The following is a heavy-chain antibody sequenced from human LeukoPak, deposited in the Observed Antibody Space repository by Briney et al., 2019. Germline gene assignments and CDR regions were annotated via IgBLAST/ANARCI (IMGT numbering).Heavy chain of an antibody. V-gene: IGHV4-39*07. J-gene: IGHJ5*02. CDR1: GGSISSSSYY. D-gene: IGHD3-16*02. Sequence: SETLSLTCTVSGGSISSSSYYWGWIRQPPGKGLEWIGNIYYSGSTYYNPSLESRVTMSLDASKNQFSLKLSSVTAADTAVYYCARDENGYVWGSFRAWGQGTLVTVSS. CDR3: ARDENGYVWGSFRA. CDR2: IYYSGST.